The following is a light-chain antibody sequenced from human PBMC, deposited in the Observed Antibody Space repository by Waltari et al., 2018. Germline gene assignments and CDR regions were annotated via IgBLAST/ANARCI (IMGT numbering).Light chain of an antibody. CDR1: QNVSTW. J-gene: IGKJ1*01. CDR3: QQYNSSPWT. Sequence: DIQMTQSPSTLSASVGDRVTITCRASQNVSTWLAWYQQKPGKAPKLLIYRESSLESGVPARFSGSGSGTEFTFTISSLQPDDFAIYYCQQYNSSPWTFGQGTKVEIK. CDR2: RES. V-gene: IGKV1-5*03.